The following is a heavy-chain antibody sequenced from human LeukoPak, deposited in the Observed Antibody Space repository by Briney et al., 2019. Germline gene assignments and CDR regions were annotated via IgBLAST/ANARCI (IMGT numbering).Heavy chain of an antibody. CDR3: ARGGRILYFDNWFDP. CDR2: ISYDGSNK. V-gene: IGHV3-30*19. CDR1: GFTFSSYG. Sequence: PGRSLRLSCAASGFTFSSYGMHWVRQAPGKGLEWVAVISYDGSNKYYADSVKGRFTISRDNSKNTLYLQMNSLRAEDTAVYYCARGGRILYFDNWFDPWGQGTLVTVSS. D-gene: IGHD2-8*01. J-gene: IGHJ5*02.